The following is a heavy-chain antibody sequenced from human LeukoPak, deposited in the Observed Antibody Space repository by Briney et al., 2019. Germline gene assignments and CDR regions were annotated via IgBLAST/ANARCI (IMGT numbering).Heavy chain of an antibody. D-gene: IGHD7-27*01. CDR2: IFHDGRT. J-gene: IGHJ4*02. Sequence: PSETLSLTCAVYGGSFSGYYWSWIRQPPGKGREWIAYIFHDGRTNYNPSLKSRVTISVDTSKSQFSLNLSSVTAADTAVYYCARGWGYFDYWGQGTLVTVSS. V-gene: IGHV4-59*01. CDR3: ARGWGYFDY. CDR1: GGSFSGYY.